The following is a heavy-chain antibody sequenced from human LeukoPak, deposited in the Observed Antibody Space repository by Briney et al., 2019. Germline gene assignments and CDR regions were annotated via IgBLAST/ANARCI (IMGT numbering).Heavy chain of an antibody. CDR3: AREGRYSYGYFDS. J-gene: IGHJ4*02. CDR1: GFTFSSYW. D-gene: IGHD5-18*01. CDR2: IKQDGSEK. Sequence: GGSLRLSCAASGFTFSSYWMSWVRQAPGKGLEWVANIKQDGSEKYYVDSVKGRSTISRDNAKNSLYLQMNSLRAEDTAVYYCAREGRYSYGYFDSWGQGTLVTVSS. V-gene: IGHV3-7*01.